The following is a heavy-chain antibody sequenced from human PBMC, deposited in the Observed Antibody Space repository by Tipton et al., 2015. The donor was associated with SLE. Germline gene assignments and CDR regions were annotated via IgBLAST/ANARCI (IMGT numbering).Heavy chain of an antibody. J-gene: IGHJ3*02. D-gene: IGHD3-3*01. V-gene: IGHV4-34*01. CDR2: INHSGRT. CDR1: GGSFSGYY. Sequence: LRLSCAVYGGSFSGYYWSWIRQPPGMGLEWIGEINHSGRTNYKSSLKSRVTISVDTSKNQFSLKLSSVTAADTSVYYCARGKDYDFWSGYYRRDASDIWGQGTMVTVSS. CDR3: ARGKDYDFWSGYYRRDASDI.